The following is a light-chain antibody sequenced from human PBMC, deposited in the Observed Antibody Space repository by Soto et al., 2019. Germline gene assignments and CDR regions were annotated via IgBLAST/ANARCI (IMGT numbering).Light chain of an antibody. CDR1: QDINNY. Sequence: DIQLTQSPSFLSTSVGDRVTLTCRASQDINNYLAWYQQKPGKVPNLLIYAASTLQSGVPSRFSGSGSGTEFTLTITSLKPEDFATYSCLQLHSYPLTFGGGTKVEIK. CDR2: AAS. V-gene: IGKV1-9*01. J-gene: IGKJ4*01. CDR3: LQLHSYPLT.